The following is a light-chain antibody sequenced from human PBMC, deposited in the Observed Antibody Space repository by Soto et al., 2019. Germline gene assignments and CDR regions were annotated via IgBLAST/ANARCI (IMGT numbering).Light chain of an antibody. V-gene: IGLV2-14*03. CDR2: DVT. J-gene: IGLJ3*02. CDR3: SSYTNRNAVV. CDR1: SSDVCGYNY. Sequence: QSVLTQPASVSGSPGQSITIFCTGTSSDVCGYNYVSWYQQRPGKPPKLMIYDVTNRPSGVSNRFSGSKSGSTASLTISGIQAEDEGDYYCSSYTNRNAVVFGGGTKVTVL.